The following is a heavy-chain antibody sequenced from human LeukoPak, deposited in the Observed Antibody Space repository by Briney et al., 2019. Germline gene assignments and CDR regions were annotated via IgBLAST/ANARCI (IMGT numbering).Heavy chain of an antibody. J-gene: IGHJ5*02. CDR2: INPNSGDT. D-gene: IGHD3-22*01. CDR1: GYTFTSYY. CDR3: ARTIVVVTDGNWFDP. V-gene: IGHV1-2*02. Sequence: GASVKVSCKASGYTFTSYYMHWVRQAPGQGLEWMGWINPNSGDTNYVQKFQGRVTMTRDASISTAYMELRSLRSDDTAVYYCARTIVVVTDGNWFDPWGQGTLVTVSS.